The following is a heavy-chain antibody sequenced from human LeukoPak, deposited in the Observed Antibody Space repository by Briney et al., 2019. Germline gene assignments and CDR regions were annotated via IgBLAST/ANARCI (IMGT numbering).Heavy chain of an antibody. CDR2: IYYSGST. D-gene: IGHD2-2*02. CDR1: GGSISSYY. V-gene: IGHV4-59*08. CDR3: ARHLGYCSSTSCYTWFGP. J-gene: IGHJ5*02. Sequence: PSETLSLTCSVSGGSISSYYWSWIRQPPGKGLEWIGYIYYSGSTNYNPSLKSRVTISVDTSKNQFSLKLSSVTAADTAVYYCARHLGYCSSTSCYTWFGPWGQGTPVTVSS.